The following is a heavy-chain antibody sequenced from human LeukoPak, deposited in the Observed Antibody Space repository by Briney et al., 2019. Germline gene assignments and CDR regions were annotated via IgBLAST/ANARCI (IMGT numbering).Heavy chain of an antibody. CDR1: TFAFGGYW. D-gene: IGHD3-10*01. J-gene: IGHJ5*02. Sequence: PGGSLRLSCAGSTFAFGGYWIHWVRQLPGKGLAWVSRIDSAGGRIQWADSVKGRFTISRDNAKNTVYLQMNSLRPEDSAVYYCVADRGNWSGGDLWGRGTLVIVSS. CDR2: IDSAGGRI. V-gene: IGHV3-74*03. CDR3: VADRGNWSGGDL.